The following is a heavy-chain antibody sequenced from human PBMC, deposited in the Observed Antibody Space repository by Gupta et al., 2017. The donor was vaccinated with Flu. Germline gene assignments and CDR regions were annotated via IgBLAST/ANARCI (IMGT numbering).Heavy chain of an antibody. V-gene: IGHV3-7*01. CDR3: AKYGDSTSSGRFDY. Sequence: EVQLVESGGGLVQPGGSLRLSCAASGFTFSIYWMSWVRQTPGKGLEWVANINHNGGETNYVDSVKGRFTISRDNPKNSLFLQMNSLRAEDTAVYYCAKYGDSTSSGRFDYWGQGTLVTVSS. CDR1: GFTFSIYW. J-gene: IGHJ4*02. CDR2: INHNGGET. D-gene: IGHD6-6*01.